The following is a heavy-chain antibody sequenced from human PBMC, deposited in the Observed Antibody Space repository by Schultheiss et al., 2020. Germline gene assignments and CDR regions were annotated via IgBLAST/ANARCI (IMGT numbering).Heavy chain of an antibody. CDR3: AREMATMRHPILSRGGMDV. D-gene: IGHD5-24*01. Sequence: ASVKVSFKASGYTFTSYGISWVRQAPGQGLEWMGWISAYNGNTNYAQKLQGRVTMTTDTSTSTAYMELRSLRSDDTAVYYCAREMATMRHPILSRGGMDVWGQGTTVTVSS. V-gene: IGHV1-18*01. J-gene: IGHJ6*02. CDR2: ISAYNGNT. CDR1: GYTFTSYG.